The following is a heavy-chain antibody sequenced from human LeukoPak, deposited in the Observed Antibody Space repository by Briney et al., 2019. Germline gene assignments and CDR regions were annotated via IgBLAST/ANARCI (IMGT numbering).Heavy chain of an antibody. J-gene: IGHJ6*04. CDR3: ARGRYYYGSGQGMDV. D-gene: IGHD3-10*01. CDR2: ISSSSSYI. Sequence: NPSETLSLTCTVSGGSISSYYWSWIRQPPGKGLEWVSSISSSSSYIYYADSVKGRFTISRDNAKNSLYLQMNSLRAEDTAVYYCARGRYYYGSGQGMDVWGKGTTVTISS. CDR1: GGSISSYY. V-gene: IGHV3-21*01.